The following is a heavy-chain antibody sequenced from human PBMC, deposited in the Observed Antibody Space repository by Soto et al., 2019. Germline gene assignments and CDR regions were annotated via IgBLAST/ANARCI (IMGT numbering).Heavy chain of an antibody. CDR3: AKDPVQTTVTVFDH. CDR1: GFTFDNYA. V-gene: IGHV3-23*01. D-gene: IGHD4-17*01. CDR2: ISGSGVST. Sequence: GGSLRLSCSASGFTFDNYAMSWVRQAPGKGLEWVSGISGSGVSTYYADPVKGRFTISRDNSKNTLFLQMNSLRAEDTAVYYCAKDPVQTTVTVFDHWGQGTLVTVSS. J-gene: IGHJ4*02.